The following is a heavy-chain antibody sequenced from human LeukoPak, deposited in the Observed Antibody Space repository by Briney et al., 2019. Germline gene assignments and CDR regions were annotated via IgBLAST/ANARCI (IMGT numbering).Heavy chain of an antibody. V-gene: IGHV4-30-2*01. J-gene: IGHJ4*02. CDR2: IYHSGST. D-gene: IGHD3-10*01. CDR1: GGSISSGGYS. CDR3: ARGITMVRGLKPYFDY. Sequence: SSETLSLTCAVSGGSISSGGYSWSWIRQPPGKGLEWIGYIYHSGSTYYNPSLKSRVTISVDRSKNQFSLKLSSVTAADTAVHYCARGITMVRGLKPYFDYWGQGTLVTVSS.